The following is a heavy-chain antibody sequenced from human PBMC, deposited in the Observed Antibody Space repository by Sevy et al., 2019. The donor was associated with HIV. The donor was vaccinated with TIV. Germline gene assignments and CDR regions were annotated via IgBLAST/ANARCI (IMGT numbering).Heavy chain of an antibody. CDR3: AAGTGSSDFDY. CDR1: GFTFREAW. V-gene: IGHV3-15*01. Sequence: RGSLRLSCAASGFTFREAWMSWVRQAPGKGLEWVGRIKSKTDAATRDFAAPVRGRFSISRDDSANTVYLVMNNLKPEDTGVYYCAAGTGSSDFDYWGQGTLVTVSS. CDR2: IKSKTDAATR. J-gene: IGHJ4*02. D-gene: IGHD1-26*01.